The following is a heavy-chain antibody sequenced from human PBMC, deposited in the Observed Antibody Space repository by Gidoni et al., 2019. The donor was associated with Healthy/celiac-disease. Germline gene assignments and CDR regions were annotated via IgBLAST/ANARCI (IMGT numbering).Heavy chain of an antibody. J-gene: IGHJ4*02. V-gene: IGHV3-15*01. CDR2: IKSKTDGGTT. D-gene: IGHD4-17*01. CDR3: TTDYGDYVAYFDY. Sequence: EVQLVESGGGLVKPGGSLRLSCAASGFTFSNAWMSWVRQAPGKGLEWVGRIKSKTDGGTTDYAAPVKGRFTISRDDSKNTLYLQMNSLKTEDTAVYYCTTDYGDYVAYFDYWGQGTLVTVSS. CDR1: GFTFSNAW.